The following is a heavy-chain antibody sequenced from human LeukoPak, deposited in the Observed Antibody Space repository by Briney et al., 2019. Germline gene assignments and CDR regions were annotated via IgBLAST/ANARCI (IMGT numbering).Heavy chain of an antibody. Sequence: PSETLSLTCTVSGDSISSGSSYWSWIRQPAGKGLEWIGRLYTRGNTDYNSFLKSRVTMSRDTSKNQFFLKLSSVTAADTAVYYCTRDPNYGEPPDHWGQGALVTVSS. CDR1: GDSISSGSSY. CDR2: LYTRGNT. CDR3: TRDPNYGEPPDH. V-gene: IGHV4-61*02. J-gene: IGHJ5*02. D-gene: IGHD4-17*01.